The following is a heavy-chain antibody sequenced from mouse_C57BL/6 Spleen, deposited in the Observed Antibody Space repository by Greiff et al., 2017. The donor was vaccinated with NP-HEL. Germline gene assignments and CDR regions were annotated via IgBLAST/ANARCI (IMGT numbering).Heavy chain of an antibody. CDR2: IHPSDSVT. CDR3: AIGYYSNYEVDY. CDR1: GYTFTSYW. J-gene: IGHJ2*01. Sequence: QVQLQQPGAELVKPGASVKVSCKASGYTFTSYWMHWVKQRPGQGLEWIGRIHPSDSVTNYNQKFKATATLTVDKSSSTAYMQLSSLTCEDSAVYYGAIGYYSNYEVDYGGQGTTLTVSS. D-gene: IGHD2-5*01. V-gene: IGHV1-74*01.